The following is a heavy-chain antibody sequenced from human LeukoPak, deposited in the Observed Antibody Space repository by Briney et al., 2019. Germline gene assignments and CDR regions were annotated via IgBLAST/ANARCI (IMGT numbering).Heavy chain of an antibody. V-gene: IGHV4-38-2*02. CDR3: ARVSSGSYPRGYYYYMDV. CDR1: GYSISSGYY. D-gene: IGHD3-10*01. CDR2: IYHNGRT. Sequence: SETLSLTCTVSGYSISSGYYWGWIRQPPGKGLEWIGGIYHNGRTYYNPSLKSRVTISVDTSKNQFSLKLSSVTAADTAVYYCARVSSGSYPRGYYYYMDVWAKGTTVTISS. J-gene: IGHJ6*03.